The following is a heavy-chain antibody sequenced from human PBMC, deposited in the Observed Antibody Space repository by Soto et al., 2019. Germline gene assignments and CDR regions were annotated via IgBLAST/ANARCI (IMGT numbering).Heavy chain of an antibody. V-gene: IGHV3-21*01. CDR3: AGVLEQDIVVVPAARRSYYYYGMDV. J-gene: IGHJ6*02. CDR2: ISSSSSYI. CDR1: GFTFSSYS. Sequence: SCAASGFTFSSYSMNWVRQAPGKGLELVSSISSSSSYIYYADSVKGRFTISRDNAKNSLYLQMNSLRAEDTAVYYCAGVLEQDIVVVPAARRSYYYYGMDVWGQGTTVTVYS. D-gene: IGHD2-2*01.